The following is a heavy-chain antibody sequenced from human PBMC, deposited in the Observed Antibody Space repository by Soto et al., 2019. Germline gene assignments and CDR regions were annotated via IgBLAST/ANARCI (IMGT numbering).Heavy chain of an antibody. CDR3: ARGECSSTSWYAFYYYYGMDV. CDR2: ISSSSSTI. Sequence: EVQLVESGGGLVQPGVSLRLSCAASGLTFSSYSMNWVRQAPGKGLEWVSYISSSSSTIYYADSVKGRFTISRDNAKNSLYLQMNSLRDEDTTVYYCARGECSSTSWYAFYYYYGMDVWGQGTTVTVSS. CDR1: GLTFSSYS. D-gene: IGHD2-2*01. J-gene: IGHJ6*02. V-gene: IGHV3-48*02.